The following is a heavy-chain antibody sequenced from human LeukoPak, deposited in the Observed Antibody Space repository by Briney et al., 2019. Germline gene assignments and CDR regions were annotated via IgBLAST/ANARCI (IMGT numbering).Heavy chain of an antibody. Sequence: SETLSLTYTVSGGSISTANYYWGWIRQPPGKGLEWIGNIFYSGSTYYSPSLKSRVTISLDTSRNQFSLRLSSVTPADTAVYYCAGGSKWLAFDYWGQGSLVTVSS. CDR1: GGSISTANYY. CDR3: AGGSKWLAFDY. J-gene: IGHJ4*02. D-gene: IGHD6-19*01. CDR2: IFYSGST. V-gene: IGHV4-39*07.